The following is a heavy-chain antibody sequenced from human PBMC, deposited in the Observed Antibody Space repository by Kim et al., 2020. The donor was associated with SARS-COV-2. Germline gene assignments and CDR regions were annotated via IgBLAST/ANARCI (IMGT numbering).Heavy chain of an antibody. J-gene: IGHJ6*02. D-gene: IGHD6-6*01. CDR3: ASIAARPYYYYYGMDV. V-gene: IGHV4-34*01. CDR1: GGSFSGYY. Sequence: SETLSLTCAVYGGSFSGYYWSWIRQPPGKGLEWIREINHSGSTNYNPSLKSRVTISVDTSKNQFSLKLSSVTAADTAVYYCASIAARPYYYYYGMDVWGQGTKVTVS. CDR2: INHSGST.